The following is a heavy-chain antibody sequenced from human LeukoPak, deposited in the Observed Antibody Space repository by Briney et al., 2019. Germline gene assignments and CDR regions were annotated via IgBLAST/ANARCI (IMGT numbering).Heavy chain of an antibody. D-gene: IGHD2-21*02. CDR1: GCAFSTYW. CDR3: ARGGGDHAFDI. J-gene: IGHJ3*02. Sequence: PGGSLRLSCAASGCAFSTYWIHWVRQASGKGRVWVSRIDSDGLSTIYADSVKGRFTISRDNAKNTLYLQMNSLRAEDTAVYYCARGGGDHAFDIWGQGTMVTVSS. V-gene: IGHV3-74*01. CDR2: IDSDGLST.